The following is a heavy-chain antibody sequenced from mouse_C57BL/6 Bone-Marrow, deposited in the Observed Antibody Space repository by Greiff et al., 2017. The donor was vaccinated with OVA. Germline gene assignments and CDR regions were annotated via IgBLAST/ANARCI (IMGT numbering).Heavy chain of an antibody. Sequence: VQLKESGPELVKPGASVKMSCKASGYTFTDYNMHWVKQSHGKSLEWIGYINPNNGGTSYNQKFKGKATLTVNKSSSTAYMELRSLTSEDSAVYYCARNRKFFDYWGQGTTLTVSS. CDR2: INPNNGGT. V-gene: IGHV1-22*01. CDR3: ARNRKFFDY. CDR1: GYTFTDYN. D-gene: IGHD2-14*01. J-gene: IGHJ2*01.